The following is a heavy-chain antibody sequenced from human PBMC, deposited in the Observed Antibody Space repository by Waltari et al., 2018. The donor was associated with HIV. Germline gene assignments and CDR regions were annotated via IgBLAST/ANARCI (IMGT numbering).Heavy chain of an antibody. J-gene: IGHJ4*02. V-gene: IGHV3-15*01. D-gene: IGHD3-22*01. Sequence: ELQLLGFGGGLVRPGGSFKLSFPASGAVFGDVWLNWVRQAPGEGLGWVGQIKSKTEGWTTDYAAPVKGRFTISRDDSKNMLFLEMNSLNTDDTASYYCTVGKSSGYYWGQGTLVTVSS. CDR3: TVGKSSGYY. CDR1: GAVFGDVW. CDR2: IKSKTEGWTT.